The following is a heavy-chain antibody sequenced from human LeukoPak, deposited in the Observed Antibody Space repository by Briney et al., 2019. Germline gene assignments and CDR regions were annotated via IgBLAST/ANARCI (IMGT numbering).Heavy chain of an antibody. V-gene: IGHV3-66*01. J-gene: IGHJ6*02. D-gene: IGHD1-14*01. CDR2: IYSGGST. CDR1: GFTVSSNY. CDR3: ARSLKPTKYYYYGMDV. Sequence: GGSLRLSCAASGFTVSSNYMSWVRQAPGKGLEWVSVIYSGGSTHYADSVKGRFTISRDNSKNTLYLQMNSLRAEDTAVYYCARSLKPTKYYYYGMDVWGQGTTVTVSS.